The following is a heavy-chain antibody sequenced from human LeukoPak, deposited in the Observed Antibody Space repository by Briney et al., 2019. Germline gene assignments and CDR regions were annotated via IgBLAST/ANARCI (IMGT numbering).Heavy chain of an antibody. Sequence: SVKVSCKASGGTFSSNAISWVRQAPGQGLDWMGRIIPTLGITNYAQKFQGRVTITADKSTTTAYMELSSLRSEDTAVYYCARGGLDYGMDVWGQGTTVTVSS. V-gene: IGHV1-69*04. CDR3: ARGGLDYGMDV. D-gene: IGHD3-16*01. CDR2: IIPTLGIT. CDR1: GGTFSSNA. J-gene: IGHJ6*02.